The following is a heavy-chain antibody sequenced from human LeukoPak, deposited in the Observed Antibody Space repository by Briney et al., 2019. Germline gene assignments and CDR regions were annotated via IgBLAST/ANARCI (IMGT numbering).Heavy chain of an antibody. J-gene: IGHJ3*02. V-gene: IGHV5-51*01. D-gene: IGHD3-3*01. CDR1: GYSFTSYW. CDR3: ARQSGVEPNQDAFDI. CDR2: IYPGDSDT. Sequence: GESLKISCKGSGYSFTSYWIGWVRQMPGKGLEGMGIIYPGDSDTRYSPSFQGQVTISADKSISTAYLQWSSLKASDTAMYYYARQSGVEPNQDAFDIWGQGTMVTVSS.